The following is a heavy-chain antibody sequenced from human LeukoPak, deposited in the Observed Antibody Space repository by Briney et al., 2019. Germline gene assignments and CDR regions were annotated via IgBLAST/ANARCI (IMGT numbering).Heavy chain of an antibody. D-gene: IGHD4-17*01. CDR1: GFNFSSDW. Sequence: GGSLRLSCAASGFNFSSDWMSWVRQAPGKGLEGVANIKQDGSEKYYVDSVKGRVTIYRDNAKNSLYLQMNSLRAEDTAVYYCARDYGVYGDYAFDYWGQGTLVTVSS. J-gene: IGHJ4*02. CDR3: ARDYGVYGDYAFDY. CDR2: IKQDGSEK. V-gene: IGHV3-7*01.